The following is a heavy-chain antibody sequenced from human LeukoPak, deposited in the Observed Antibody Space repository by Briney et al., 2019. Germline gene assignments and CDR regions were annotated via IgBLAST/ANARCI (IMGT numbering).Heavy chain of an antibody. CDR1: GGSFSGYY. Sequence: SETLSLTCAVYGGSFSGYYWSWIRQPPGKGLEWIGEINHSGSTNYNPSLKSRVTISLDTSKNYFSLKLSSVTAADTAVYYCARGDTLFDYWGQGTLVTVSS. CDR2: INHSGST. D-gene: IGHD3-22*01. J-gene: IGHJ4*02. V-gene: IGHV4-34*01. CDR3: ARGDTLFDY.